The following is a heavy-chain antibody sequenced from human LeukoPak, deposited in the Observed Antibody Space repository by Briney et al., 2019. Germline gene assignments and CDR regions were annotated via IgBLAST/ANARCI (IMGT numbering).Heavy chain of an antibody. CDR2: IYYSGRA. CDR3: TRGPPRVTWFDP. J-gene: IGHJ5*02. Sequence: PSETLSLTCTVSGGSVSSGSYYWNRIRQPPGKGLEWIGNIYYSGRANYNPSLKSRVTMSVDTSRNQFSLKLRSVTAADTAVYYCTRGPPRVTWFDPWGQGTLVTVSS. V-gene: IGHV4-61*01. CDR1: GGSVSSGSYY.